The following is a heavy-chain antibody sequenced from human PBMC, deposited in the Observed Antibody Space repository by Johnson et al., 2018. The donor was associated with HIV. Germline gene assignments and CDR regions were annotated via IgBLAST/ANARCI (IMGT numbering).Heavy chain of an antibody. V-gene: IGHV3-9*01. J-gene: IGHJ3*02. D-gene: IGHD1-1*01. CDR1: GFTFSSYG. CDR2: ISWNSGSI. CDR3: AKDLYNWNLQKHAFDI. Sequence: VQLVESGGGVVQPGKSLRLSCAASGFTFSSYGMHWFRQAPGKGLEWVSGISWNSGSIGQADSVKGRFTISRDNSKNTLYLQMNSLRAEDTAVYYCAKDLYNWNLQKHAFDIWGQGTMVTVSS.